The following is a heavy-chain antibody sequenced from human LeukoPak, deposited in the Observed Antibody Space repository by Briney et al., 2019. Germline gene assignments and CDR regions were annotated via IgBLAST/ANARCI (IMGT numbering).Heavy chain of an antibody. CDR3: ARGENGDTPYYYYMDV. D-gene: IGHD4-17*01. CDR2: MNPNSGNT. V-gene: IGHV1-8*02. J-gene: IGHJ6*03. CDR1: GYTFTGYY. Sequence: ASVKVSCKASGYTFTGYYMHWVRQATGQGLEWMGWMNPNSGNTGYAQKFQGRVTMTRNTSISTAYMELSSLRSEDTAVYYCARGENGDTPYYYYMDVWGKGTTVTISS.